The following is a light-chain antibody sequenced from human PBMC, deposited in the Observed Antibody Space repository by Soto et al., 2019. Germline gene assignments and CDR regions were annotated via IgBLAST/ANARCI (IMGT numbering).Light chain of an antibody. J-gene: IGLJ1*01. Sequence: QSALTQPRSVSGSPGQTVTISCTGISSDVGGYNYVSWYQQHPGKAPKLMIYDVSKRPSGVPDRFSGSKSGNTASLTISGLQAEDEADYYCCSYAGSYTYVFGTGTKV. CDR3: CSYAGSYTYV. CDR2: DVS. CDR1: SSDVGGYNY. V-gene: IGLV2-11*01.